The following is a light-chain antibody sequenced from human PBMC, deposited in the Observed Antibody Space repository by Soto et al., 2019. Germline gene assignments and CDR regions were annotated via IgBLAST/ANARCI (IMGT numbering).Light chain of an antibody. Sequence: EIAMTQSPATLSVSPGQRATLSCRASQNVNSNLAWYQQKPGHPPSLLMYNVSTRATGFPARFSGSGSGTEFTLTSSSLQSEDSAIYYCQQYNTLNTFGQGTKLEIK. CDR3: QQYNTLNT. J-gene: IGKJ2*01. CDR1: QNVNSN. CDR2: NVS. V-gene: IGKV3-15*01.